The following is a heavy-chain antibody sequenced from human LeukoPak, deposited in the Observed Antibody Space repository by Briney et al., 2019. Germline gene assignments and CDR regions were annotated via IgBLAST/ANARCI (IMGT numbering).Heavy chain of an antibody. V-gene: IGHV4-34*01. CDR2: INHSGST. J-gene: IGHJ3*01. Sequence: SETLSLTCAVYGGSFSGYYWSWIRQPPGKGLEWIGEINHSGSTNYNPSLKSRVTISVDTSKNQFSLKLSSVTAADTAVYYCARGFHRAAFDLWGQGTMVTVSS. D-gene: IGHD2/OR15-2a*01. CDR3: ARGFHRAAFDL. CDR1: GGSFSGYY.